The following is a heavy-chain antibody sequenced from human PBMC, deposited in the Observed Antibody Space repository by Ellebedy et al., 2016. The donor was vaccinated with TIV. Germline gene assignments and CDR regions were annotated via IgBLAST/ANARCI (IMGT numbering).Heavy chain of an antibody. CDR1: GYTFTNHD. Sequence: AASVKVSCKTSGYTFTNHDLNWLRQAPGQGLEWMGWMNPSSGKTGYAQKFQGRITITRNTSLSTAYMELSSLRSEDTALYYCARVTGGNSAFGYFDPWGQGSLVTVSS. J-gene: IGHJ5*02. D-gene: IGHD6-25*01. CDR3: ARVTGGNSAFGYFDP. V-gene: IGHV1-8*01. CDR2: MNPSSGKT.